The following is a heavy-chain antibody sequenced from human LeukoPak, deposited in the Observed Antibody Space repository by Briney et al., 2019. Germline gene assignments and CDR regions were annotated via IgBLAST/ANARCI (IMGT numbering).Heavy chain of an antibody. CDR1: GGTFSSYA. CDR3: ARGSYYYDSSGSHALSAFDI. J-gene: IGHJ3*02. Sequence: ASVKVSCKASGGTFSSYAISWVRQAPGQGLEWMGGIIPIFGTANYAQKFQGRVTITADESTSTAYMELSSLRSEDTAVYYCARGSYYYDSSGSHALSAFDIWGQGTMVTVSS. D-gene: IGHD3-22*01. CDR2: IIPIFGTA. V-gene: IGHV1-69*13.